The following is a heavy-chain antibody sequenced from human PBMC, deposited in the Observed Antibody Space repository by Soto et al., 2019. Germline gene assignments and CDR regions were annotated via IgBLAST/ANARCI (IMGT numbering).Heavy chain of an antibody. CDR2: INPNSGGT. V-gene: IGHV1-2*02. CDR1: GYTFTGYY. Sequence: ASVKVSCKASGYTFTGYYMHWVRQAPGQGLEWMGWINPNSGGTNYAQKFQGRVTMTRDTSISTAYMELSRLRSDDTAVYYCARSKPAYYYGMEVWGEGTKVTVS. CDR3: ARSKPAYYYGMEV. J-gene: IGHJ6*02.